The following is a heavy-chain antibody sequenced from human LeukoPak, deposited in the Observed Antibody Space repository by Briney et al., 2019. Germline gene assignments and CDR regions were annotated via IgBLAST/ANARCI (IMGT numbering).Heavy chain of an antibody. D-gene: IGHD2-15*01. J-gene: IGHJ5*02. V-gene: IGHV4-59*08. CDR1: GGSISSYY. CDR3: ARFPGYCTGGSCYSLAGGDWFDP. CDR2: IYYSGST. Sequence: SETLSLTCTVSGGSISSYYWNWIRQPPGKGLEWIGYIYYSGSTNYNPSLKSRATISVDTFKNQFSLKLNSVTAADTAVYYCARFPGYCTGGSCYSLAGGDWFDPWGQGTLVTVSS.